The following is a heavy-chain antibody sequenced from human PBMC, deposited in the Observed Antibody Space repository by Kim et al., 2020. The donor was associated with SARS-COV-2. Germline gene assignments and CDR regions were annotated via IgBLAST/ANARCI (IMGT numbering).Heavy chain of an antibody. J-gene: IGHJ2*01. CDR2: IWYDGSNK. Sequence: GGSLRLSCAASGFTFSSYGMHWVRQAPGKGLEWVAVIWYDGSNKYYADSVKGRFTISRDNSKNTLYLQMNSLRAEDTAVYYCAKDPIRSSWYEGLGWYFDLWGRGTLVTVSS. V-gene: IGHV3-33*06. D-gene: IGHD6-13*01. CDR3: AKDPIRSSWYEGLGWYFDL. CDR1: GFTFSSYG.